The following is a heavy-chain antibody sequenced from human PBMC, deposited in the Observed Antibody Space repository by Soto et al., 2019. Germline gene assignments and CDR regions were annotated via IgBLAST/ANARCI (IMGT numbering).Heavy chain of an antibody. J-gene: IGHJ5*02. V-gene: IGHV4-61*01. CDR2: IYYSGAT. CDR1: GAALNSGNYY. Sequence: SETLSLTCSVSGAALNSGNYYWTWIRQVPGKGLEWLGYIYYSGATNYNPSLKGRVTISLDKSKRQFSLKLISVTAADTAVYYCTREQSDDNYFDPWGQGTLVTVSS. D-gene: IGHD6-19*01. CDR3: TREQSDDNYFDP.